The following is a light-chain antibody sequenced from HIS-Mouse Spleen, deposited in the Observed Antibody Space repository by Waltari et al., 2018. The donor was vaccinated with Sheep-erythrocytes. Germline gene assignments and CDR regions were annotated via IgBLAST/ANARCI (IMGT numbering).Light chain of an antibody. CDR3: CSYAGSYTFV. Sequence: QSALTQPRSVSGSPGQSVTLSCTGTSSDVGGYNYVPWYQQHPGKAPKLMIYDVSKRPSGVPDRFSGSKSGNTASLTISGLQAEDEADYYCCSYAGSYTFVFGGGTKLTVL. CDR1: SSDVGGYNY. J-gene: IGLJ2*01. V-gene: IGLV2-11*01. CDR2: DVS.